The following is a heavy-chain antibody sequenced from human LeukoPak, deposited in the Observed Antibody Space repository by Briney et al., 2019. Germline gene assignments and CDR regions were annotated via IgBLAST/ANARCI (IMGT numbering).Heavy chain of an antibody. CDR3: AKVVRYQLLSCYMDV. Sequence: RPGGSLRLSCAASGFTFSSYAMSWVRQAPGKGLEWVSAISGSGGSTYYADSVKGRFTISRDNSKNTLYLQTNSLRAEDTAVYYCAKVVRYQLLSCYMDVWGKGTTVTVSS. J-gene: IGHJ6*03. D-gene: IGHD2-2*01. V-gene: IGHV3-23*01. CDR1: GFTFSSYA. CDR2: ISGSGGST.